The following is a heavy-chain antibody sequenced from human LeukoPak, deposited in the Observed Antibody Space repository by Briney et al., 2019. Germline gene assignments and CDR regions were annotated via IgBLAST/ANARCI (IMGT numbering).Heavy chain of an antibody. J-gene: IGHJ5*02. CDR3: ARLVYYSRSDNWFDP. V-gene: IGHV4-39*07. CDR1: GGSISSSGYY. CDR2: IYYSGSA. Sequence: PSETLSLTCTVSGGSISSSGYYWSWIRQPPGKGLEWIGTIYYSGSAYYNPSLKTQVTISVDTSKNQFSLKLSSVTAADTAVYYCARLVYYSRSDNWFDPWGQGTLVTVSS. D-gene: IGHD3-10*01.